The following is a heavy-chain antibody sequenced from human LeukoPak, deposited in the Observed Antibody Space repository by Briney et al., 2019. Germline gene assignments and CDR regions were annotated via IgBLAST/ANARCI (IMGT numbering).Heavy chain of an antibody. CDR2: IYWNDGST. Sequence: GGSLRLSCAASGFTFDDYGMSWVRQAPGKGLEWVSGIYWNDGSTGYADSVKGRFTISRDYAKNSLYLQMNSLRAEDTALYYCAREGGGYYYGSGSYYYYYMDVWGKGTTVTVSS. D-gene: IGHD3-10*01. CDR3: AREGGGYYYGSGSYYYYYMDV. V-gene: IGHV3-20*04. J-gene: IGHJ6*03. CDR1: GFTFDDYG.